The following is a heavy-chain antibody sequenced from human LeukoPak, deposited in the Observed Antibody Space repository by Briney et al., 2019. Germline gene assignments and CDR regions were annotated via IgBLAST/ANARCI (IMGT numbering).Heavy chain of an antibody. D-gene: IGHD3-10*01. Sequence: GRSLRLSCAASGFTFSSYGMHWVRQAPGKGLEWVAVISYDGSNKYYADSVKGRFTISRDNSKNTLYLQMNSLRAEDTAVYYCARDPYGSGSYYKNWGQGTLVTVSS. V-gene: IGHV3-30*03. CDR2: ISYDGSNK. J-gene: IGHJ4*02. CDR1: GFTFSSYG. CDR3: ARDPYGSGSYYKN.